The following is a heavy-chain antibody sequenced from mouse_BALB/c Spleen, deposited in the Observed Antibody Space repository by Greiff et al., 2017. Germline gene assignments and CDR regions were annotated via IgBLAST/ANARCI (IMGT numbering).Heavy chain of an antibody. CDR2: ISSGGSYT. CDR1: GFTFSSYG. Sequence: EVKVEESGGDLVKPGGSLKLSCAASGFTFSSYGMSWVRQTPDKRLEWVATISSGGSYTYYPDSVKGRFTISRDNAKNTLYLQMSSLKSEDTAMYYCARLIYGSSPHYYAMDYWGQGTSVTVSS. J-gene: IGHJ4*01. V-gene: IGHV5-6*02. D-gene: IGHD1-1*01. CDR3: ARLIYGSSPHYYAMDY.